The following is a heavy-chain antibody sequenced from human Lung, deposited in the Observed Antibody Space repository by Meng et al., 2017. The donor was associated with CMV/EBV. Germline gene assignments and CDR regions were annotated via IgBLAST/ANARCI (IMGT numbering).Heavy chain of an antibody. J-gene: IGHJ4*02. D-gene: IGHD3-10*01. CDR3: AREGITMVRGVIIGRPDY. CDR1: GGSFSGYY. CDR2: INHSGST. Sequence: SETXSLXCAVYGGSFSGYYWSWIRQPPGKGLEWIGEINHSGSTNYNPSLKSRVTISVDTSKNQFSLKLSSVTAADTAVYYCAREGITMVRGVIIGRPDYWGQGXLVTVSS. V-gene: IGHV4-34*01.